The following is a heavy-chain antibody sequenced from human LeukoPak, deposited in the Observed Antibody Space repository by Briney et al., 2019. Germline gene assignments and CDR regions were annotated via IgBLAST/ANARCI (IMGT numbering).Heavy chain of an antibody. Sequence: GASVKVSCKASGYTFTDYYMHWVRQAPGQGLEWMGRINPNSGATDYAQKFQGRVTMTRDTSTSTAYMELRSLRSDDTAVYYCARDGYCTNGVCYTRRSYFDYWGQGTLVTVSS. V-gene: IGHV1-2*06. CDR1: GYTFTDYY. J-gene: IGHJ4*02. CDR2: INPNSGAT. D-gene: IGHD2-8*01. CDR3: ARDGYCTNGVCYTRRSYFDY.